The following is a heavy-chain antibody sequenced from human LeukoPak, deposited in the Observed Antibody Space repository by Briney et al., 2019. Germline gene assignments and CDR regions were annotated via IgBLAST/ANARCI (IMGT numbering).Heavy chain of an antibody. J-gene: IGHJ4*02. CDR2: ISSRSSYI. CDR1: GFSFSGYS. Sequence: GGSLRLSCAASGFSFSGYSMNWVRQAPGKGLEWVSSISSRSSYIYYVDSVKGRFTISRDNSKNTLYLQMNSLRAEDTAVYYCAKDQIAYYDFWSGQDYWGQGTLVTVSS. CDR3: AKDQIAYYDFWSGQDY. D-gene: IGHD3-3*01. V-gene: IGHV3-21*04.